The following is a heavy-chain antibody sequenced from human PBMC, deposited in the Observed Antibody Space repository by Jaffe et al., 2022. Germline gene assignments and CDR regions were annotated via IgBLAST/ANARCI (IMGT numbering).Heavy chain of an antibody. J-gene: IGHJ5*02. CDR2: INPNSGGT. D-gene: IGHD4-4*01. CDR1: GYTFTGYY. V-gene: IGHV1-2*06. CDR3: ARSRALYSNPRGATGFDP. Sequence: QVQLVQSGAEVKKPGASVKVSCKASGYTFTGYYMHWVRQAPGQGLEWMGRINPNSGGTNYAQKFQGRVTMTRDTSISTAYMELSRLRSDDTAVYYCARSRALYSNPRGATGFDPWGQGTLVTVSS.